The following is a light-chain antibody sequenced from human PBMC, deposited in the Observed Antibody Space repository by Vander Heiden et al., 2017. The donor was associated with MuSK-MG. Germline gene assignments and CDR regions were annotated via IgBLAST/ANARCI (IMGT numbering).Light chain of an antibody. CDR3: QQYYSFPLT. CDR2: AAS. CDR1: QGISSD. Sequence: IGIPQPPSLLSASSRCSGTICCRMSQGISSDLAWYQQKPGKAPELLIYAASSLQSGVPSRFSGSGSGTDFTLTISCLQSEDFATYYCQQYYSFPLTFGRGTKVE. V-gene: IGKV1D-8*01. J-gene: IGKJ4*01.